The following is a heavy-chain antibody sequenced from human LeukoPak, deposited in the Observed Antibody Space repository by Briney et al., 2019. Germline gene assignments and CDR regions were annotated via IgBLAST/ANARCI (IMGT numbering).Heavy chain of an antibody. CDR1: GGSISSSSYY. CDR2: IYYSGST. Sequence: SSETLSLTCTVSGGSISSSSYYWGWIRQPPGKGLEWIGSIYYSGSTYYNPSLKSRVTISVDTSKNQFSLKLSSVTAADTAVYYCARLSSYQLLFNWGQGTLVTVSS. D-gene: IGHD2-2*01. J-gene: IGHJ4*02. V-gene: IGHV4-39*01. CDR3: ARLSSYQLLFN.